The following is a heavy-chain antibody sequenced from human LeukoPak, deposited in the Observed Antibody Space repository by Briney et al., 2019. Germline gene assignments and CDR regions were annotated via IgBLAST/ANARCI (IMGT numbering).Heavy chain of an antibody. CDR3: ARGGIPTGPYYYFYYMDV. CDR2: IWYDGSNR. V-gene: IGHV3-33*01. CDR1: GFTLSDYA. D-gene: IGHD3-10*01. Sequence: GGSLRLSCAASGFTLSDYAVHWVRQAPGKGLEWVAMIWYDGSNRYYADSVKGRFTISRDNSKNTVSLQMNSLRVEDTAVYSCARGGIPTGPYYYFYYMDVWAKGPRSPSP. J-gene: IGHJ6*03.